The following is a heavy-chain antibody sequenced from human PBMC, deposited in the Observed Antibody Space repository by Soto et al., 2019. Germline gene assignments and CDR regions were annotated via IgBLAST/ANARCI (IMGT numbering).Heavy chain of an antibody. D-gene: IGHD6-19*01. CDR2: IWYDGSSK. Sequence: GGSLRLSCAASGFMFSDYGMHWVRQAPGKGLEWVAIIWYDGSSKYYSDSVKGRFTISRDNSNNTLYLQMNSLRVEDTAVYLCAREGAVAGSQDFWGQGTLVTVSS. CDR1: GFMFSDYG. J-gene: IGHJ4*02. V-gene: IGHV3-33*01. CDR3: AREGAVAGSQDF.